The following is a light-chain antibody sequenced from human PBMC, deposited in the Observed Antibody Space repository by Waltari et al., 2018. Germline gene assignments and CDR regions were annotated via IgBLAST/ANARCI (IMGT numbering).Light chain of an antibody. V-gene: IGLV3-21*02. CDR2: DDG. Sequence: SYVLTQSPSVSVAPGQTASITCGGNNIGSKSVHWYQQKPGQAPLVFVYDDGVRPSGIPDRFFGYNSENTATLTISMVEAGDEADYYCQVWDTTNDHVVFGGGTKMTVL. CDR3: QVWDTTNDHVV. J-gene: IGLJ2*01. CDR1: NIGSKS.